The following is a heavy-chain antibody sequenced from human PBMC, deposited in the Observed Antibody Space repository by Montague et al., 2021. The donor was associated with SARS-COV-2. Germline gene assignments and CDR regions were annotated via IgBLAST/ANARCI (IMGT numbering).Heavy chain of an antibody. CDR3: THYRPSTVGT. D-gene: IGHD1-26*01. J-gene: IGHJ5*02. V-gene: IGHV2-5*08. Sequence: PALVKPTQTLTLTCTFSRFSLTTSGMSVNWIRQPPGKALEWLALXXWDDDNRYSSSLGSRLTITKDTSKSQVVLTMTNMDPVDTATYFCTHYRPSTVGTWGQGALVTVSS. CDR2: XXWDDDN. CDR1: RFSLTTSGMS.